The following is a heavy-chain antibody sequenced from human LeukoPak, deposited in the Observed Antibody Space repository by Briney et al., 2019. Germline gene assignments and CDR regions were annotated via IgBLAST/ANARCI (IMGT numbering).Heavy chain of an antibody. CDR1: GFMFRSFG. Sequence: GGSLRLSCAPSGFMFRSFGMHWVRQAPGKGLEWVSCIRSDGGATDYAASVKGRLTVSRVNSKSTLYLQMNDLRVEDTAVYYCVKDRDGGNFYFDYWGQGVLVTVSS. D-gene: IGHD5-24*01. V-gene: IGHV3-30*02. CDR3: VKDRDGGNFYFDY. CDR2: IRSDGGAT. J-gene: IGHJ4*02.